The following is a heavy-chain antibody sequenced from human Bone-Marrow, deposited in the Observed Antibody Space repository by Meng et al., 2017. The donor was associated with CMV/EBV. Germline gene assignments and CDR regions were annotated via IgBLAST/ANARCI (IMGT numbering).Heavy chain of an antibody. CDR1: RGPRSSGGYC. CDR2: SYYDGTT. V-gene: IGHV4-31*03. J-gene: IGHJ5*02. CDR3: ARQAPDNWFDP. Sequence: CSVSRGPRSSGGYCWSWIRQHAEKGLEWIGYSYYDGTTHYNPSLRSRVSISVDKSKNQFSLKLNSVTAADTAVYYCARQAPDNWFDPWGQGALVTVSS.